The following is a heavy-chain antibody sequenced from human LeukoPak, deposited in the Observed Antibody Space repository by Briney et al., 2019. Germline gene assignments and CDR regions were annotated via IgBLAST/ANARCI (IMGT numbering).Heavy chain of an antibody. CDR3: ARGGWYYYGSGSYYSARKLYYFDY. CDR1: GGSFSGYY. J-gene: IGHJ4*02. V-gene: IGHV4-34*01. D-gene: IGHD3-10*01. Sequence: SETLSLTCAVYGGSFSGYYWRWIRQPPGKGLEWIGEINHSGSTNYNPSLKSRVTISVDTSKNQFSLKLSSVTAADTAVYYCARGGWYYYGSGSYYSARKLYYFDYWGQGTLVTVSS. CDR2: INHSGST.